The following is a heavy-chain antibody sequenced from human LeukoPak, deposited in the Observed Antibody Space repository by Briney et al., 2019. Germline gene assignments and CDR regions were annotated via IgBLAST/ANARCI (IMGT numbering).Heavy chain of an antibody. CDR1: GFTVSSNY. Sequence: GGSLRLSCAASGFTVSSNYMTWVRQTPGKGLEWVGRIKRKIDGETTDFAAPVKGRFTISRDDSKKTVDMQMNSLKSEDTAVYYCTTRLSWGQGTLVTVSS. CDR2: IKRKIDGETT. D-gene: IGHD3-16*01. J-gene: IGHJ4*02. V-gene: IGHV3-15*01. CDR3: TTRLS.